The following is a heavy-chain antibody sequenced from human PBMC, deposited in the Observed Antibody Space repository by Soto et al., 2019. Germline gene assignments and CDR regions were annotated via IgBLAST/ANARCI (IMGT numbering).Heavy chain of an antibody. Sequence: SVKVSCKASGRTFGSYAISWVRQAPGQGLEWMGGIIPIFGTANYAQKFQGRVTITADESTSTAYMELSSLRSEDTAVYYCARDQGGSPAGMFGMDVWGQGSTVTVSS. D-gene: IGHD2-2*01. V-gene: IGHV1-69*13. CDR2: IIPIFGTA. CDR3: ARDQGGSPAGMFGMDV. CDR1: GRTFGSYA. J-gene: IGHJ6*02.